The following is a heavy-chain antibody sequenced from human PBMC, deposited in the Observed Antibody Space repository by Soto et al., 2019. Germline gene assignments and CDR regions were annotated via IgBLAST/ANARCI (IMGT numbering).Heavy chain of an antibody. CDR1: GFSLSSTRMA. Sequence: QITLKASGPTLVKPTQTLTLTCTFSGFSLSSTRMAVGWIRQPPGKALEWLALIYWDDDKRYRPFMKSRLTITKDTSKNREVLTMSNMAPVDTARYYCAHIVVAGLGYYFDYWGQGTLVTVSS. D-gene: IGHD6-19*01. CDR3: AHIVVAGLGYYFDY. V-gene: IGHV2-5*02. J-gene: IGHJ4*02. CDR2: IYWDDDK.